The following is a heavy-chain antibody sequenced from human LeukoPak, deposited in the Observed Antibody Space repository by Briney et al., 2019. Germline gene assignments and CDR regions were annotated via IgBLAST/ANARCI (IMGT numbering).Heavy chain of an antibody. CDR2: IYYSGST. D-gene: IGHD1-26*01. Sequence: SETLSLTCTVSGGSISSSSYYWGWIRQPPGKGLEWIGSIYYSGSTYYNPSPKSRVTISVDTSKNQFSLKLSSVTAADTAVYYCARLSKLGGSYRGPMMDVWGQGTTVTVSS. V-gene: IGHV4-39*01. CDR1: GGSISSSSYY. CDR3: ARLSKLGGSYRGPMMDV. J-gene: IGHJ6*02.